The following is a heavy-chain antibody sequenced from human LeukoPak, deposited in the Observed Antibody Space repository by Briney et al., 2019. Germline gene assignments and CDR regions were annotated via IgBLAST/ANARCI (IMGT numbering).Heavy chain of an antibody. D-gene: IGHD3-22*01. CDR3: AKGARSSGYPAKQYFDY. J-gene: IGHJ4*02. V-gene: IGHV3-23*01. Sequence: GGSLRLSCAASGFTFSSYAMSWVRQSPGKGLEWVSAISGSGGSTYYADSVKGRFTISRDNSKNTLYLQMNSLRAEDTAVYYCAKGARSSGYPAKQYFDYWGQGTLVTVSS. CDR2: ISGSGGST. CDR1: GFTFSSYA.